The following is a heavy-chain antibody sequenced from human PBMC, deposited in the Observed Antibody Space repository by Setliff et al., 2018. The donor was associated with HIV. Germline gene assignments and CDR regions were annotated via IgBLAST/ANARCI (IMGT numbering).Heavy chain of an antibody. D-gene: IGHD3-10*01. V-gene: IGHV3-23*01. CDR2: ISGSGGST. Sequence: PGGSLRLSCAASGFTFSSYAMSWVRQAPGKGLEWVTAISGSGGSTYYADAVKGRFTISRDNSKNTLYLQMNSLRAEDTAVYYCARGNTMVTDFGYWGQGPLVTVSS. J-gene: IGHJ4*02. CDR1: GFTFSSYA. CDR3: ARGNTMVTDFGY.